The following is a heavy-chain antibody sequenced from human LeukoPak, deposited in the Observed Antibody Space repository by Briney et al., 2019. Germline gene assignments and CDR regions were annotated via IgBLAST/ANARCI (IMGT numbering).Heavy chain of an antibody. CDR3: ASLRWGRLDY. Sequence: SETLSLTCTVSGGSISSSSYYWGWIRQPPGKGLEWIGSIYYSGSTYYNPSLKSRVTISVDTSKNQFSLKLSSVTAADTAVYYCASLRWGRLDYWGQGTLVTVSS. V-gene: IGHV4-39*07. D-gene: IGHD2-21*01. J-gene: IGHJ4*02. CDR2: IYYSGST. CDR1: GGSISSSSYY.